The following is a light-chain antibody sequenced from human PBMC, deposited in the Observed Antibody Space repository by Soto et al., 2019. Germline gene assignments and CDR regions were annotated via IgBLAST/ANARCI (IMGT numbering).Light chain of an antibody. J-gene: IGKJ1*01. V-gene: IGKV1-5*03. Sequence: DIQMTQSPSSLSASLVDRVTITCRASQTISSWLAWYQQKPGKAPKLLIYKASSLESGVPSRFSGSGSGTEFTLTISSLQPDDSATYYCQPYNSYSRTFGQGTKVDIK. CDR2: KAS. CDR1: QTISSW. CDR3: QPYNSYSRT.